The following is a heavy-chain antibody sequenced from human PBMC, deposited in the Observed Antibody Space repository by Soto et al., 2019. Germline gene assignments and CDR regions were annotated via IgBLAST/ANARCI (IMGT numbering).Heavy chain of an antibody. CDR2: ISFDGNNK. J-gene: IGHJ4*02. D-gene: IGHD2-2*01. CDR3: GRCCSTSCHLGADY. Sequence: QVQLVESGGGVVQPGRSLRLSCAASGFTFSSYALHWVRQAPGRGLEWVALISFDGNNKYYANSVKGRFTISRDNSKNTLYLQMSSLRAEDTAVYYCGRCCSTSCHLGADYWGQGTLVTVSS. V-gene: IGHV3-30-3*01. CDR1: GFTFSSYA.